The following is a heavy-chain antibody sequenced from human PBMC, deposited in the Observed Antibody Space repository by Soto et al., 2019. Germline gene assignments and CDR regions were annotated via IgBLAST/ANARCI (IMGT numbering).Heavy chain of an antibody. D-gene: IGHD2-15*01. CDR1: GYTFTSYD. V-gene: IGHV1-8*01. Sequence: QVQLVQSGAEVKKPGASVKVSCKASGYTFTSYDINWVRQATGQGLEWMGWMNPNSGNTGYAQKFQGRVTMTRNTSISTAYMELSSLRSEDTAVYYCARYESGVVVAATPVPDAFDIWGQGTMVTVSS. CDR3: ARYESGVVVAATPVPDAFDI. CDR2: MNPNSGNT. J-gene: IGHJ3*02.